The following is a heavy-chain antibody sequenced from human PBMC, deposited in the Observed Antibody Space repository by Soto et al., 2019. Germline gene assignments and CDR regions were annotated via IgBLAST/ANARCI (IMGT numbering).Heavy chain of an antibody. D-gene: IGHD6-6*01. CDR1: GGSISSNKW. Sequence: PSETLSLTCAVYGGSISSNKWWSWVRQPPGKGLEWIGEIYHSGSTNYNPSLKSRVTISLDKSKNQFSLKLSSVTAADTAVYYCARGIAARPYYFDYWGQGTLVTVSS. CDR2: IYHSGST. J-gene: IGHJ4*02. CDR3: ARGIAARPYYFDY. V-gene: IGHV4-4*02.